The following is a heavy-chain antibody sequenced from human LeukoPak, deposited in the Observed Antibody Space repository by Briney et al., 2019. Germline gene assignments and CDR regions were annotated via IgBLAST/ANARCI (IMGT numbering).Heavy chain of an antibody. V-gene: IGHV1-69*05. J-gene: IGHJ4*02. CDR1: GGTFSSYA. Sequence: SVKVSCKASGGTFSSYAISWVRQAPGQGLEWVGGIIPIFGTANYAQKFQGRVTITTDESTSTAYMELSSLRSEDTAVYYCASSKGGYDPLDYWGQGTLVTVSS. CDR3: ASSKGGYDPLDY. CDR2: IIPIFGTA. D-gene: IGHD5-12*01.